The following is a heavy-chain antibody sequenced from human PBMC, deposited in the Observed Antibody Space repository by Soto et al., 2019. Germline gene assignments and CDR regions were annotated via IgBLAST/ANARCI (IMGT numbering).Heavy chain of an antibody. V-gene: IGHV1-46*03. J-gene: IGHJ4*02. D-gene: IGHD3-10*01. CDR2: INPSGGST. Sequence: QVQLVQSGAEVKKPGASVKVSCKASGYTFTSYYMHWVRQAPGQGLEWMGIINPSGGSTSYAQKCQGRVTMTRDTSTSTVYMELSSLRSEDTAVYYCARDGRAPYYGSGLDYWGQGTLVTVSS. CDR3: ARDGRAPYYGSGLDY. CDR1: GYTFTSYY.